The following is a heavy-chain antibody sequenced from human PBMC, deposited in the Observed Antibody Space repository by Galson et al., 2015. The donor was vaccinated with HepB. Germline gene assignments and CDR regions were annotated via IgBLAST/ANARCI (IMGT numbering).Heavy chain of an antibody. CDR1: GFTFSDSF. J-gene: IGHJ5*02. D-gene: IGHD3-16*01. Sequence: SLRLSCATSGFTFSDSFMSWIRQAPGKGLEWVSFINPSGSYAKYAGSVKGRFTISRDNAENSVYLQMNSLRAEDTAIYYCAREYYANPDHWGQGTQVTVSS. CDR2: INPSGSYA. V-gene: IGHV3-11*06. CDR3: AREYYANPDH.